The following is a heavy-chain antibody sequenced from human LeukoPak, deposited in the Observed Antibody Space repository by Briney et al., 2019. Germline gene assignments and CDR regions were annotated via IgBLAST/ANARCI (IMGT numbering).Heavy chain of an antibody. CDR3: ARSNMVRGVIISRPLDY. CDR2: MNPNSGNT. D-gene: IGHD3-10*01. J-gene: IGHJ4*02. V-gene: IGHV1-8*01. CDR1: GYTFTSYD. Sequence: ASVKVSCKASGYTFTSYDINWVRQATGQGLEWMGWMNPNSGNTGYAQKFQGRVTMTRNTSISTAYMELSSLRSGDTAVYYCARSNMVRGVIISRPLDYWGQGTLVTVSS.